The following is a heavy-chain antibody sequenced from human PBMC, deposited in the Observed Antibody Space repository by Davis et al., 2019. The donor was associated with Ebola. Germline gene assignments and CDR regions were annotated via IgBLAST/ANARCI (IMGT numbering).Heavy chain of an antibody. J-gene: IGHJ6*02. Sequence: AASVKVSCKASGYTFTGYYMHWVRQAPGQGLEWMGWINPNSGGTNYAQKLQGRVTMTTDTSTSTAYMELRSLRSDDTAVYYCARGGYCSSTSCYSPYYYYYYGMDVWGQGTTVTVSS. CDR2: INPNSGGT. D-gene: IGHD2-2*02. CDR3: ARGGYCSSTSCYSPYYYYYYGMDV. CDR1: GYTFTGYY. V-gene: IGHV1-2*02.